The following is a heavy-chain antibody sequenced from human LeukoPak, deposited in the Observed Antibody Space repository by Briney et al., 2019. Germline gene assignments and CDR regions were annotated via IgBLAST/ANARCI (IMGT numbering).Heavy chain of an antibody. CDR3: AKGGVGVTPEFDY. CDR2: INPNSGGT. V-gene: IGHV1-2*02. Sequence: ASVKVSCKASGYTFTGYYMHWVRQAPGQGLEWMGWINPNSGGTNYAQKFQGRVTMTRDTSISTAYMELSRLRSEDTAVYYCAKGGVGVTPEFDYWGQGTLVTVSS. CDR1: GYTFTGYY. J-gene: IGHJ4*02. D-gene: IGHD1-26*01.